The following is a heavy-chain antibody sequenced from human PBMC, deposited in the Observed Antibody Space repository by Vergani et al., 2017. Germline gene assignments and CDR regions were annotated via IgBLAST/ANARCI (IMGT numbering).Heavy chain of an antibody. D-gene: IGHD1-26*01. CDR1: GFPFSDYY. V-gene: IGHV3-21*01. Sequence: EVQLVESGGGLVKPGGSLRLSCAASGFPFSDYYMNWVRQAPGQGLEWVSSISSSSSYIYYADSVKGRLTISRDNAKNSLYLQMNSLRAEDTAVYYCARHRGGSPRGGFDYGGQGALVTVSS. CDR2: ISSSSSYI. CDR3: ARHRGGSPRGGFDY. J-gene: IGHJ4*02.